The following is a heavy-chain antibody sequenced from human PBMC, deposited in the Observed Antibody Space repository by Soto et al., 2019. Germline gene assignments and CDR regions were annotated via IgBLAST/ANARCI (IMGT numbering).Heavy chain of an antibody. CDR1: GGSISSYY. D-gene: IGHD6-13*01. J-gene: IGHJ6*02. Sequence: AWETLSLTCTVSGGSISSYYWSWIRQPPGKGLEWIGYIYYSGSTNYNPSLKSRVTISVDTSKNQFSLKLSSVTAADTAVYYCAREKGQQLVRGYYYYGMDVWGQGTTVTVSS. CDR3: AREKGQQLVRGYYYYGMDV. V-gene: IGHV4-59*01. CDR2: IYYSGST.